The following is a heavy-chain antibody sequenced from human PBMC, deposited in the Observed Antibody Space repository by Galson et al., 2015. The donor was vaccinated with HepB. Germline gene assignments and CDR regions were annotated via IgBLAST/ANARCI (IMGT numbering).Heavy chain of an antibody. J-gene: IGHJ3*02. CDR3: TRDRVAPYDSGLDDAFDI. D-gene: IGHD3-22*01. Sequence: SLRLSCAASGFTFGDYAMSWFRQAPGKGLEWVGFIGSKAYGGTTEYAASVKGRFTISRDDSKSIAYLQMNSLKTEDTAVYYCTRDRVAPYDSGLDDAFDIWGQGTMVTVSS. V-gene: IGHV3-49*03. CDR1: GFTFGDYA. CDR2: IGSKAYGGTT.